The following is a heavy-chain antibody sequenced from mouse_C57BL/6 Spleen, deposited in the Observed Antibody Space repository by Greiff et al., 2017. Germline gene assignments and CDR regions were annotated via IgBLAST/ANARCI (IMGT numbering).Heavy chain of an antibody. CDR3: ARRHYDVGFAY. D-gene: IGHD2-4*01. Sequence: EVKLMESGGGLVKPGGSLKLSCAASGFTFSSYAMSWVRQTPEKRLEWVATISDGGSYTYYPDNVKGRFTISRDNAKNNLYLQMSHLKSEDTAMYYCARRHYDVGFAYWGQGTLVTVSA. CDR1: GFTFSSYA. V-gene: IGHV5-4*03. CDR2: ISDGGSYT. J-gene: IGHJ3*01.